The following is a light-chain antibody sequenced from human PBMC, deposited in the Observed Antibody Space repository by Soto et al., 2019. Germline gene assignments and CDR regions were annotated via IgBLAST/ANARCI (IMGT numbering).Light chain of an antibody. CDR2: DTS. CDR3: QQYNNWPWT. CDR1: QSVSSI. Sequence: DIVLTQSAGTLSWSAGERATLPCRGSQSVSSIKLAWYQQKPGQAPRLLIYDTSTRATGFPARFSGSGSGTDFTLTISRLQSEDFAIYYCQQYNNWPWTFGQGTKVDIK. V-gene: IGKV3-15*01. J-gene: IGKJ1*01.